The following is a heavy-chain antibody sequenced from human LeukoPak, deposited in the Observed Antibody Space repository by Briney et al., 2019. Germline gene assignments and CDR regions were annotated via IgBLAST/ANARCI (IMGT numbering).Heavy chain of an antibody. CDR1: GGTFSSYA. CDR2: IIPILGIA. Sequence: SVKVSCKASGGTFSSYAISWVRQAPGQGLEWMGRIIPILGIANYEQKFQGRVTITADKSTSTAYMELSSLRSEDTAVYYCARVGTGYSSSSTLDVWGQGTTVTVSS. V-gene: IGHV1-69*04. CDR3: ARVGTGYSSSSTLDV. J-gene: IGHJ6*02. D-gene: IGHD6-13*01.